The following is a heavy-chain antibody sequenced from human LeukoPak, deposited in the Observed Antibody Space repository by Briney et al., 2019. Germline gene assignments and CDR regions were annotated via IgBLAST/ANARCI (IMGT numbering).Heavy chain of an antibody. J-gene: IGHJ4*02. CDR3: ARDLVSGGVLRYFDWLSGDCYFDY. D-gene: IGHD3-9*01. CDR1: GYTFTSYG. Sequence: ASVKVSCKASGYTFTSYGISWVRQAPGQGLEWMGWISAYNGNTNYAQKLQGRVTMTTDTSTSTACMELRSLRSDDTAVYYCARDLVSGGVLRYFDWLSGDCYFDYWGQGTLVTVSS. CDR2: ISAYNGNT. V-gene: IGHV1-18*01.